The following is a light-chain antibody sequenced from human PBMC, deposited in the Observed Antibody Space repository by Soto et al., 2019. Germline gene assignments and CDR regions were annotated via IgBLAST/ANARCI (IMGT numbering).Light chain of an antibody. CDR2: EAS. Sequence: EVVLTQSPGTLSLSPGERATLSCRASQSVSSSYLAWYQQKPGQTPRLLIYEASSRATGIPDRFSGGGSGTDFTLTISRLEPEDFAVYYCQQYGDFPYTFGQGTKLEIK. CDR3: QQYGDFPYT. V-gene: IGKV3-20*01. CDR1: QSVSSSY. J-gene: IGKJ2*01.